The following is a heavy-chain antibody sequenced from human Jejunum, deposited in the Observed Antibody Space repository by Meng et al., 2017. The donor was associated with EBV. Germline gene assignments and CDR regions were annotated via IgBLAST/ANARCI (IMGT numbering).Heavy chain of an antibody. J-gene: IGHJ4*02. Sequence: RQGSGPGLVKPPWTLSLTCTVSGGSVNSGNVYWSWIRQPPGEGLEWIGYIYYSGSTNYIPSLKSRVTISLDTSKNQFSLKLSSVTAADTAVYYCAGLRYSGYDRAFDYWGQGALVTVSS. CDR2: IYYSGST. CDR3: AGLRYSGYDRAFDY. V-gene: IGHV4-61*01. CDR1: GGSVNSGNVY. D-gene: IGHD5-12*01.